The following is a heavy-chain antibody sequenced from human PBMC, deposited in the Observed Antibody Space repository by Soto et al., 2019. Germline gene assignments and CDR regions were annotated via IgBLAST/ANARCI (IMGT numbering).Heavy chain of an antibody. D-gene: IGHD6-19*01. J-gene: IGHJ3*02. Sequence: SETLSLTCTVSGGSISSYYCSWIRQPPGKGLEWIGYIYYSGSTNYNPSLKSRVTISVDTSKNQFSLKLSSVTAADTAVYYCARDYHSGGAFDIWGQGTMVTVSS. CDR1: GGSISSYY. V-gene: IGHV4-59*01. CDR2: IYYSGST. CDR3: ARDYHSGGAFDI.